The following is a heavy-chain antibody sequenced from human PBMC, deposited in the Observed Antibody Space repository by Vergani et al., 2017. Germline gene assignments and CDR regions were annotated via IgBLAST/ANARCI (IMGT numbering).Heavy chain of an antibody. CDR2: ISGSGGST. CDR1: GFTFSSYA. J-gene: IGHJ6*03. Sequence: EVQLVESGGGLVKPGGSLRLSCAASGFTFSSYAMSWVRQAPGKGLEWVSAISGSGGSTYYADSVQGRFTISRDNSKNTLYLQMNSLRAEDPAVYYCAKDHSSGPKDLCYMAVWGKGTTVTVSS. CDR3: AKDHSSGPKDLCYMAV. D-gene: IGHD6-19*01. V-gene: IGHV3-23*04.